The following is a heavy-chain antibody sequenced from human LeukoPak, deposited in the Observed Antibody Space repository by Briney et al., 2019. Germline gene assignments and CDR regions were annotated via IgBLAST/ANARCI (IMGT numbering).Heavy chain of an antibody. CDR2: IYTSGSI. Sequence: EWIGRIYTSGSINYNPSLKSRVTMSVGTSKNQFSLKLSSVTAADTAVYYCARKYSGSHLDYWGQGAQVTVSS. CDR3: ARKYSGSHLDY. J-gene: IGHJ4*02. D-gene: IGHD1-26*01. V-gene: IGHV4-4*07.